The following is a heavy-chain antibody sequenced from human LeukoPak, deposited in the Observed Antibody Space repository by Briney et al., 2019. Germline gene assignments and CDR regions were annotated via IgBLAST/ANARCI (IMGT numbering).Heavy chain of an antibody. CDR3: ATKAVMVNFDY. CDR2: VSSSGSTI. CDR1: GFTFSSYE. J-gene: IGHJ4*02. V-gene: IGHV3-48*03. D-gene: IGHD5-18*01. Sequence: GGSLRLSCAASGFTFSSYEMNWVRQALGKGLEWVSYVSSSGSTIYYADSVKGRFTISRDNAKNSLYLQMNSLRAEATPVSYFATKAVMVNFDYWGQGTLVIVSS.